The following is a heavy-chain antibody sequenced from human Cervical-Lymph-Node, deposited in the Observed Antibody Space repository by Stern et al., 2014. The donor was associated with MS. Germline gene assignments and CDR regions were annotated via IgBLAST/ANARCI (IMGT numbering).Heavy chain of an antibody. J-gene: IGHJ6*02. CDR1: GGSFSGYY. V-gene: IGHV4-34*01. CDR2: INHSGST. D-gene: IGHD4-17*01. CDR3: ARRRTTVTFSYYYYGMDV. Sequence: QVQLQQWGAGLLKPSETLSLTCAVYGGSFSGYYWSWIRQPPGKGLEWIGEINHSGSTNYNPSLQSRVTISVDTSKNQFSLKLSSVTAADTAVYYCARRRTTVTFSYYYYGMDVWGQGTTVTVSS.